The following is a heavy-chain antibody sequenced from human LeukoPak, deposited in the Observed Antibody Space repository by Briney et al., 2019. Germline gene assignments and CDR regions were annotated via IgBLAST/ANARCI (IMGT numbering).Heavy chain of an antibody. D-gene: IGHD3-16*01. CDR3: ARSSSLRLGELTLDY. J-gene: IGHJ4*02. CDR2: INHSGTT. Sequence: SETLSLTCAVSDGSFRGYYWSWIRQSPGKGLEWIAEINHSGTTNYYPSLQSRITVSVDTSKNQFSLKLSSVTAADTAVYYCARSSSLRLGELTLDYWGQGTLVTVSS. CDR1: DGSFRGYY. V-gene: IGHV4-34*10.